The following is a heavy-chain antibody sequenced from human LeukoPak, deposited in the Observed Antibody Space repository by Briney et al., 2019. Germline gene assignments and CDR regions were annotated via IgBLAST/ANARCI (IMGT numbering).Heavy chain of an antibody. V-gene: IGHV4-34*01. D-gene: IGHD5-18*01. CDR2: INHSGST. J-gene: IGHJ5*02. CDR3: AREDTWIQRGLGWFDP. Sequence: SETLSLTRAVYGGSFSGYYWSWIRQPPGKGLEWIGEINHSGSTNYNPSLKSRVTISVDTSKNQFSLKLSSVTAADTAVYYCAREDTWIQRGLGWFDPWGQGTLVTVSS. CDR1: GGSFSGYY.